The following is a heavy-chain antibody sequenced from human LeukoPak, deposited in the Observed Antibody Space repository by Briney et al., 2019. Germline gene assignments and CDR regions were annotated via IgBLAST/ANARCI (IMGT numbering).Heavy chain of an antibody. CDR1: GGIFSGYA. CDR3: ARSGYCSGGSCYSNYYYGMDV. CDR2: IIPIFGTA. J-gene: IGHJ6*04. D-gene: IGHD2-15*01. V-gene: IGHV1-69*01. Sequence: SVKVSCKASGGIFSGYAISWVRQAPGQGLEWMGGIIPIFGTANYAQKFQGRVTITADESTSTAYTELSSLRSEDTAVYYCARSGYCSGGSCYSNYYYGMDVWGKGTTVTVSS.